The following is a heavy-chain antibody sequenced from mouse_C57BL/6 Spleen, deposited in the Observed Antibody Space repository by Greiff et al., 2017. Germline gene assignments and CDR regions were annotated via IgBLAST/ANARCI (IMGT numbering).Heavy chain of an antibody. V-gene: IGHV5-17*01. D-gene: IGHD2-4*01. CDR3: AREGLDYAMDY. Sequence: EVKLMESGGGLVKPGGSLKLSCAASGFTFSDYGMHWVRQAPEKGLEGVAYISSGSSTIYYAATVKGRFTISRDNAKNTLFLQMTSLRSEDTAMYYCAREGLDYAMDYWGQGTSVTVSS. CDR2: ISSGSSTI. J-gene: IGHJ4*01. CDR1: GFTFSDYG.